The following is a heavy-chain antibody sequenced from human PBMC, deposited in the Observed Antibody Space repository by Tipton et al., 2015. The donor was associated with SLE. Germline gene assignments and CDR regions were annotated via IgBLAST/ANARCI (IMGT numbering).Heavy chain of an antibody. CDR3: ALGFAAN. CDR2: VSSSGSST. J-gene: IGHJ4*02. V-gene: IGHV3-48*03. Sequence: SLRLSCAASGFTFSNYWMTWVRQAPGKGLGWVSIVSSSGSSTQYADSVKGRFTISRDNAKNSLFLQMNSLRVEDTAAYYCALGFAANWGQGTLVTVSS. D-gene: IGHD3-16*01. CDR1: GFTFSNYW.